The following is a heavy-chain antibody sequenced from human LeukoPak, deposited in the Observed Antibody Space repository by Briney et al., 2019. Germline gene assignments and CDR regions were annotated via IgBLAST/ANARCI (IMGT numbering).Heavy chain of an antibody. V-gene: IGHV4-30-4*02. CDR2: IYYSGST. CDR1: GGSISSGDYY. D-gene: IGHD5-18*01. Sequence: SETLSLTCTVSGGSISSGDYYWSWIRQPPGKGLEWIGYIYYSGSTYYNPSLKSRVTISVDTSKNQFSLKLSSVTAADTAVYYCARVRGYSYGPPLKNWYFDLWGRGTLVTVSS. CDR3: ARVRGYSYGPPLKNWYFDL. J-gene: IGHJ2*01.